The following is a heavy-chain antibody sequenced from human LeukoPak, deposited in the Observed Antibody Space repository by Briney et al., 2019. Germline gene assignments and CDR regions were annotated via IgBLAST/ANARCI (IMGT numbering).Heavy chain of an antibody. CDR2: ISSSGSTV. V-gene: IGHV3-11*01. D-gene: IGHD4-17*01. J-gene: IGHJ3*02. CDR3: ARVPYGDRAFDI. Sequence: PGGSLRLSCAASGFTFSDYYMSWIRQAPGKGLEWVSYISSSGSTVYYADSVKGRFTISRDDAKNSLYLQMNSLRAEDTAVYYCARVPYGDRAFDIWGQGTMVTVSS. CDR1: GFTFSDYY.